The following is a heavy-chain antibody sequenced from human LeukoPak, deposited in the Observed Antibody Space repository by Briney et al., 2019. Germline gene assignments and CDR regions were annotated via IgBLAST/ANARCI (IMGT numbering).Heavy chain of an antibody. CDR1: GFTVSSNY. D-gene: IGHD6-13*01. CDR3: ARGRQQLVPPGWGHYYYYMDV. CDR2: IYSGGST. J-gene: IGHJ6*03. Sequence: PGGSLRLSCAASGFTVSSNYMSWVRQAPGKGLEWVSVIYSGGSTYYADSVKGGFTISRDNSKNTLYLQMNSLRAEDTAVYYCARGRQQLVPPGWGHYYYYMDVWGKGTTVTVSS. V-gene: IGHV3-53*01.